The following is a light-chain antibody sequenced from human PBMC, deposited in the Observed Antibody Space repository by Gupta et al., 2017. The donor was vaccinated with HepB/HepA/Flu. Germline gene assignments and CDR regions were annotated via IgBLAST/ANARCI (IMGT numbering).Light chain of an antibody. CDR3: QQANSFPWT. CDR2: GAS. J-gene: IGKJ1*01. V-gene: IGKV1-12*01. Sequence: DIQIASSLSPVFASVRARVSTTCQWSQDIINRVAWYQQTPGKAPKLLIYGASTLKSGVPSRFSGSGSGTDFTLTINSLQPEDFATYYCQQANSFPWTFGQGTKVEIK. CDR1: QDIINR.